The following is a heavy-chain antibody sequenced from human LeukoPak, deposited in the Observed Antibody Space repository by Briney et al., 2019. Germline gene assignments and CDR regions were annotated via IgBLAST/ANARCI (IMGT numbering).Heavy chain of an antibody. Sequence: GGSLRLSCAASGFTFSGYAMSWVRQAPGKGLEWVSAISGSGGSTYYADSVKGRFTISRDNSKNTLYLQMNSLRAEDTAVYYCAKVSEGSGWHQSYFDYWGQGTLVTVSS. CDR1: GFTFSGYA. V-gene: IGHV3-23*01. CDR2: ISGSGGST. D-gene: IGHD6-19*01. CDR3: AKVSEGSGWHQSYFDY. J-gene: IGHJ4*02.